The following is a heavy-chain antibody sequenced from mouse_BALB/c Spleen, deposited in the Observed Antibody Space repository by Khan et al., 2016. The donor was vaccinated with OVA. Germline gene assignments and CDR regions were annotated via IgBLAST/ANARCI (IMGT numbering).Heavy chain of an antibody. CDR2: INTYTGEA. Sequence: VQLQESGPELKKPGETVKISCKASGYTLTDYGMNWVKQAPGKGLKWMGWINTYTGEATYADDFKGRFAFSLETSANTAYLQINNLKTEDTATYFCSRSNGNYWFAYWGQGTLVTVSA. V-gene: IGHV9-3-1*01. CDR3: SRSNGNYWFAY. CDR1: GYTLTDYG. D-gene: IGHD2-1*01. J-gene: IGHJ3*01.